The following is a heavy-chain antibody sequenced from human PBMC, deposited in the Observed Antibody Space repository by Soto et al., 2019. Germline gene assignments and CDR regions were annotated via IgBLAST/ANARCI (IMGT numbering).Heavy chain of an antibody. CDR3: GRVVEGATRHADFDS. CDR1: GVSIQNSHSF. V-gene: IGHV4-39*01. D-gene: IGHD2-15*01. J-gene: IGHJ5*01. Sequence: PESLRVTYTVSGVSIQNSHSFWGWIRQPPGKGLEFIGNGYYSGGVHYNPSLKSRASISVDTATNKVYLRPNSLTAADTAVYYCGRVVEGATRHADFDSWGQGTLVTVS. CDR2: GYYSGGV.